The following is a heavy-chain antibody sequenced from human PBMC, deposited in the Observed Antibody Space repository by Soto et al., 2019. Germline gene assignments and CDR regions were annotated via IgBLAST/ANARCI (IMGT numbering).Heavy chain of an antibody. V-gene: IGHV3-9*01. CDR1: GFNFDGYD. J-gene: IGHJ4*02. Sequence: PWGVLRLSCAAAGFNFDGYDMHCVLKIPGKCLEWVSGISWESGSIGYADSVKGRFSISRDNAKNSLYVQMNSLRAEDTDFYYCVKGHEEDFGYDLDYFTYWSQGTLVTVCS. CDR2: ISWESGSI. D-gene: IGHD5-12*01. CDR3: VKGHEEDFGYDLDYFTY.